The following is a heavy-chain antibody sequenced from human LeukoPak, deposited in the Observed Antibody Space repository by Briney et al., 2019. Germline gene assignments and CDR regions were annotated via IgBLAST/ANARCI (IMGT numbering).Heavy chain of an antibody. Sequence: LSLTCAVYGGSFSGYYWSWIRQPPGKGLEWVAVISYDGSNKYYADSVKGRFTISRDNSKNTLYLQMNSLRVEDTAVYYCARDRDYAFDYWGQGTLVTVSS. D-gene: IGHD4-17*01. CDR3: ARDRDYAFDY. CDR1: GGSFSGYY. V-gene: IGHV3-30*03. CDR2: ISYDGSNK. J-gene: IGHJ4*02.